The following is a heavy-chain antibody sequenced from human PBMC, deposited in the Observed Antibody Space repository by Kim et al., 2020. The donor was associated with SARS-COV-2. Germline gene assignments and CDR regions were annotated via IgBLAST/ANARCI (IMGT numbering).Heavy chain of an antibody. CDR3: ARATGITIFGVVILGAFDI. V-gene: IGHV4-31*03. CDR2: IYYSGST. Sequence: SETLSLTCTVSGGSISSGGYYWSWIRQHPGKGLEWIGYIYYSGSTYYNPSLKSRVTISVDTSKNQFSLKLSSVTAADTAVYYCARATGITIFGVVILGAFDIWGQGTMVTVSS. D-gene: IGHD3-3*01. J-gene: IGHJ3*02. CDR1: GGSISSGGYY.